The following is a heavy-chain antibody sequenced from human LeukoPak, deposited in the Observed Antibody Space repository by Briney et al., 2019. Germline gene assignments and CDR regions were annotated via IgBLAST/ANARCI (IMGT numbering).Heavy chain of an antibody. Sequence: NSSETLSLTCPVSGGSISSGSYDCGWIRQPAGKGLQWIGRIYTRGSTNYNPSLKSPVTISVDTSKNQFSLKLSSVTAADTAVYYCARGDKYGDYVDYWGQGTLVTVSS. CDR3: ARGDKYGDYVDY. V-gene: IGHV4-61*02. J-gene: IGHJ4*02. D-gene: IGHD4-17*01. CDR1: GGSISSGSYD. CDR2: IYTRGST.